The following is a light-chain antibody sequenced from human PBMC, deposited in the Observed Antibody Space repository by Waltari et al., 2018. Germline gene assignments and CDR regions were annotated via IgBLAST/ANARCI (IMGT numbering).Light chain of an antibody. CDR3: QQLYNWPRGA. CDR1: QSVSTY. Sequence: EIVLTQSPATLSLSPGETATLSCRASQSVSTYIAWYQQKPGQAPRLLIYDVIRRATGIPARFSGSGSGTDFTLTNSSLEPEDFAVYYCQQLYNWPRGAFGQGTKLEI. CDR2: DVI. J-gene: IGKJ2*01. V-gene: IGKV3-11*01.